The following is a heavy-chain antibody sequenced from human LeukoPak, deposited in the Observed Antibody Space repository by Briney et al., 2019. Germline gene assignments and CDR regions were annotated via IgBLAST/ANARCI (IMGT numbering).Heavy chain of an antibody. V-gene: IGHV3-23*01. CDR1: GFTFSSYA. CDR3: AKGRYCSGGSCFLAMVHTNDY. J-gene: IGHJ4*02. Sequence: GGSLRLSCAASGFTFSSYAMSWVGQAPGKGLEWVLAISGSGGSTYYADSVKGRFTISRDNSKNTLYLQMNSLRAEDTAVYYCAKGRYCSGGSCFLAMVHTNDYWGQGTLVTVSS. CDR2: ISGSGGST. D-gene: IGHD2-15*01.